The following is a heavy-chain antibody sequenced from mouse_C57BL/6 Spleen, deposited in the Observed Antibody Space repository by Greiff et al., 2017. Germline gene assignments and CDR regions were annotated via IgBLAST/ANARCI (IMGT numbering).Heavy chain of an antibody. D-gene: IGHD2-3*01. CDR2: IYPGDGDT. Sequence: QVQLQQSGPELVKPGASVKISCKASGYAFSSSWMNWVKQRPGKGLEWIGRIYPGDGDTNYNGKFKGKATLTADKSSSTAYMQLSSLTSEDSAVYFCARGAYDGDYWGQGTTLTVSS. CDR3: ARGAYDGDY. J-gene: IGHJ2*01. V-gene: IGHV1-82*01. CDR1: GYAFSSSW.